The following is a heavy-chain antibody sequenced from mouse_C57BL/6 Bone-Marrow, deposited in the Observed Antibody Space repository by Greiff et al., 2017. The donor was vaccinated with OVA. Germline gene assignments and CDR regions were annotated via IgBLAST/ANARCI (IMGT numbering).Heavy chain of an antibody. CDR3: ARDLRDWYFDV. J-gene: IGHJ1*03. CDR2: ISYDGSN. V-gene: IGHV3-6*01. Sequence: EVKLVESGPGLVKPSQSLSLTCSVTGYSITRGYYWNWIRQFPGNKLEWMGYISYDGSNNYNPSLKNRISITRDTSKNQFFLKLNSVTPEDTATSYCARDLRDWYFDVWGTGTTVTVSS. D-gene: IGHD1-1*01. CDR1: GYSITRGYY.